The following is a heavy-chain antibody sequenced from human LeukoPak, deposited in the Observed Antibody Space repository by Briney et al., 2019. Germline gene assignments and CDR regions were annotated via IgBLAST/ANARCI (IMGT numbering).Heavy chain of an antibody. D-gene: IGHD3-22*01. Sequence: GGSLRLSCAASGFTFSSYAMSWVRQAPGKGLEWVSAISGSGVSTYYADSVKGRFTISRDNSRNTLYLQMNSLRAEDTAVYYCAKGGSFYYDTSGYLYWGQGTLVTVSS. CDR3: AKGGSFYYDTSGYLY. CDR1: GFTFSSYA. V-gene: IGHV3-23*01. CDR2: ISGSGVST. J-gene: IGHJ4*02.